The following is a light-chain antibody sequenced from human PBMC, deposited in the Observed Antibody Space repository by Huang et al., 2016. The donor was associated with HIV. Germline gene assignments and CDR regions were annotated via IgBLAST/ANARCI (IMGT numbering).Light chain of an antibody. CDR3: QQYGGSPRT. J-gene: IGKJ2*01. Sequence: EIVLTQSPGTLSLSPGERATLTCRARETVTSGYLAWYQQKPGQAPRLLSFGSSTRDTGSPDRFTGSGAGTDFTLTITRLEREEFAMYYCQQYGGSPRTFGQGTKLELK. CDR2: GSS. V-gene: IGKV3-20*01. CDR1: ETVTSGY.